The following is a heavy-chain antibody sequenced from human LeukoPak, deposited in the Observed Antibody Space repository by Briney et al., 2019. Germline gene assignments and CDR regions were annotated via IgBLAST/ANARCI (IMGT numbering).Heavy chain of an antibody. Sequence: GGSLRLSCAASGFTFSSYAMSWVRQAPGKGLEWVLAISGSGGSTYYADSVKGRFTISRDNSKNTLYLQMNSLRAEDTAVYYCAKDRGNVVVPAAILSPPDYWGQGTLVTVSS. CDR2: ISGSGGST. V-gene: IGHV3-23*01. D-gene: IGHD2-2*02. CDR3: AKDRGNVVVPAAILSPPDY. CDR1: GFTFSSYA. J-gene: IGHJ4*02.